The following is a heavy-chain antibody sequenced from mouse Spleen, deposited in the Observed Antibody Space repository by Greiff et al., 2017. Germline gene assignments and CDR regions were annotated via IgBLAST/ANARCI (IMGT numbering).Heavy chain of an antibody. CDR1: GFTFSSFG. CDR2: ISSGSSTI. Sequence: EVKLMESGGGLVQPGGSRKLSCAASGFTFSSFGMHWVRQAPEKGLEWVAYISSGSSTIYYADTVKGRFTISRDNPKNTLFLQMTSLRSEDTAMYYCARFDHGGFDYWGQGTTLTVSS. CDR3: ARFDHGGFDY. J-gene: IGHJ2*01. V-gene: IGHV5-17*02.